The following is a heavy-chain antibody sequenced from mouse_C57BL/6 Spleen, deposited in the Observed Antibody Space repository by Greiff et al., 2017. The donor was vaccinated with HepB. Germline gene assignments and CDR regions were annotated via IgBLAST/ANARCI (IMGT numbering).Heavy chain of an antibody. J-gene: IGHJ2*01. D-gene: IGHD1-1*01. CDR3: ALAFYYGIDY. V-gene: IGHV14-2*01. CDR1: GFNIKDYY. Sequence: EVQLQQSGAELVKPGASVKLSCTASGFNIKDYYMHWVKQRTEQGLEWIGRIDPEDGDTKYAPKFQGKATITADTSSNTAYLQLSSLTSEDTAVYYCALAFYYGIDYGGQGTTLTVSS. CDR2: IDPEDGDT.